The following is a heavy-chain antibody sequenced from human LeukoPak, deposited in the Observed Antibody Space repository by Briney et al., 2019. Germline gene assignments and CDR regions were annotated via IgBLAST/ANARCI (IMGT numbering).Heavy chain of an antibody. D-gene: IGHD6-13*01. V-gene: IGHV3-11*05. CDR2: ISSSGGYT. CDR1: GFNFSDYY. CDR3: ARADSTSWFDY. J-gene: IGHJ4*02. Sequence: PGGSLRLSCAASGFNFSDYYMIWIRQAPGKGLEWVSYISSSGGYTNHADSVKGRFTISRDNAKNSLYLQMNSLRAEDTAVYYCARADSTSWFDYWGQGTQVTVSS.